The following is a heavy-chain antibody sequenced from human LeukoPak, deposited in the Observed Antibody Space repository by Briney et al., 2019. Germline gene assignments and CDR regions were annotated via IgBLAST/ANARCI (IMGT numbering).Heavy chain of an antibody. D-gene: IGHD2-15*01. CDR3: ARGDCDGGSCYSRYYYYYYMDV. V-gene: IGHV1-18*04. J-gene: IGHJ6*03. CDR1: GYTFTGYY. CDR2: ISPYNGNT. Sequence: ASVKVSCKASGYTFTGYYMHWVRQAPGQGLEWMGWISPYNGNTKYAQKLQGRVTMTTDTSTTTAYMELRSLRSDDTAVYYCARGDCDGGSCYSRYYYYYYMDVWGKGTTVTVSS.